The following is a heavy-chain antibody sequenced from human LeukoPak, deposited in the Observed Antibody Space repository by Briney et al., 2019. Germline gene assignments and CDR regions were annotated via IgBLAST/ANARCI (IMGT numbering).Heavy chain of an antibody. D-gene: IGHD2-2*01. J-gene: IGHJ4*02. CDR2: INHSGST. CDR3: ARGGPYCSSTSCYGFDY. V-gene: IGHV4-34*01. CDR1: GGSFSGYY. Sequence: SETLSLTCAVYGGSFSGYYWSWIRQAPGKGLEWIGEINHSGSTNYNPSLKSPVTISVDTSKNQFSLKLSSVTAADTAVYYCARGGPYCSSTSCYGFDYWGQGTLVTVSS.